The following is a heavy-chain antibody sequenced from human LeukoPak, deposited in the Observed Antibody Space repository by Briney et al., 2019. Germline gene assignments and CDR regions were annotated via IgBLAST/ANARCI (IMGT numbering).Heavy chain of an antibody. CDR3: ASRGYSYGYGQRNDAFDI. J-gene: IGHJ3*02. Sequence: SETLSLTCTVSGGSISSGGYYWGWIRQHPRKGLEWIGYIYYSGSTYYNPSLKSRVTISVDTSKNQFSLKLSSVTAADTAVYYCASRGYSYGYGQRNDAFDIWGQGTMVTVSS. CDR1: GGSISSGGYY. D-gene: IGHD5-18*01. CDR2: IYYSGST. V-gene: IGHV4-31*03.